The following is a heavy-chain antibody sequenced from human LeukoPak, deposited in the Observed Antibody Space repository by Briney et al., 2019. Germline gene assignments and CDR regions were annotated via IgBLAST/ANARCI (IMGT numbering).Heavy chain of an antibody. Sequence: GGSLRLSCAASGFTFSSYSMNWVRQAPGKGLEWVSYISSSSSTIYYADSVKGRFTISRDNAKNSLYLQMNSLRAEDTAVYYCARGGYCSSISSSYNWFDPWGQGTLVTVSS. CDR3: ARGGYCSSISSSYNWFDP. J-gene: IGHJ5*02. D-gene: IGHD2-2*01. V-gene: IGHV3-48*01. CDR2: ISSSSSTI. CDR1: GFTFSSYS.